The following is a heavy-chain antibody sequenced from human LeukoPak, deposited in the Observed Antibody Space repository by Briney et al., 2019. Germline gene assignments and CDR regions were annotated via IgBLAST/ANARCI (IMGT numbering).Heavy chain of an antibody. CDR3: ANNPTVVKGAFDI. V-gene: IGHV3-23*01. Sequence: PPGGSLRLSCAASGFTFSSYAMSWVRQAPGKGLEWVSALSGGGGCTSYADSVKGRFTISRDNSKNTLYMQMNRLRAEDTAVYYCANNPTVVKGAFDIWGQGTMVTVSS. CDR1: GFTFSSYA. J-gene: IGHJ3*02. D-gene: IGHD3-22*01. CDR2: LSGGGGCT.